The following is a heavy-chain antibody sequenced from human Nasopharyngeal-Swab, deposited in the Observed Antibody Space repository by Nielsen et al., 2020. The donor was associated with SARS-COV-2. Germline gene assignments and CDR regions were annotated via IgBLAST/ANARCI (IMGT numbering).Heavy chain of an antibody. CDR3: ARGYDDTNFDY. J-gene: IGHJ4*02. Sequence: GSLKISCAASGITFSTSWMHWVRQGPGKGLVWVSRINNDGSRTNYADSVKGRFTISRDNAKNTLYLQMNSLKVDDTALYFCARGYDDTNFDYWGQGTLVTVSS. D-gene: IGHD3-9*01. V-gene: IGHV3-74*01. CDR1: GITFSTSW. CDR2: INNDGSRT.